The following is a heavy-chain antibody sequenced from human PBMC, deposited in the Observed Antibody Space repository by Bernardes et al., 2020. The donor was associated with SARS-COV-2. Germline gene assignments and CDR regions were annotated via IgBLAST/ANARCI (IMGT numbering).Heavy chain of an antibody. D-gene: IGHD3-3*01. J-gene: IGHJ4*01. V-gene: IGHV1-18*04. CDR1: GYTFSNYG. CDR2: IGGYNGDT. CDR3: ARDPKYDFWSGDSDFYFEY. Sequence: ASVKVSCKASGYTFSNYGISWVRQAPGQGLEWMGWIGGYNGDTLKAQKFQGRITMTTDTSTSTAWMELTTLTSDDTAVYYCARDPKYDFWSGDSDFYFEYWGQGALGNVSS.